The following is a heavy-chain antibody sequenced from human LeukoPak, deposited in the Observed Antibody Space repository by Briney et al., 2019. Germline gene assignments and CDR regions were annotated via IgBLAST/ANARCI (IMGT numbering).Heavy chain of an antibody. Sequence: SETLSLTCTVSGGSISVYNFYWGWVRQPPGKGLDGIGNIFYSGSTYYNPSLKSRVPISVDTSKNQFSLRLNSVTAADTAVYYCAHTARMYSSAFSWGQGTLVIVSS. V-gene: IGHV4-39*01. J-gene: IGHJ4*02. D-gene: IGHD6-6*01. CDR3: AHTARMYSSAFS. CDR2: IFYSGST. CDR1: GGSISVYNFY.